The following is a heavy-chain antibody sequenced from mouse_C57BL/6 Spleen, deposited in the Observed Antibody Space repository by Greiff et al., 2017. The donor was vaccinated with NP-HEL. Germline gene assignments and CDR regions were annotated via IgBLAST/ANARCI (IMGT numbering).Heavy chain of an antibody. CDR3: ARRRTKCFDY. CDR2: IDPSDSYT. Sequence: VQLQQSGAELVKPGASVKLSCKASGYTFTSYWMQWVKQRPGQGLEWIGEIDPSDSYTNYNQKFKGKATLTVYKSSSTAYMQLSSLTSEDSAVYYCARRRTKCFDYWGQGTTLTVSS. D-gene: IGHD1-3*01. CDR1: GYTFTSYW. J-gene: IGHJ2*01. V-gene: IGHV1-50*01.